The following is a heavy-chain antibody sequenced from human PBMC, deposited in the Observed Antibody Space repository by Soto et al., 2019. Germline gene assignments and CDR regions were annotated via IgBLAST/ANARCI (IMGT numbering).Heavy chain of an antibody. CDR1: GGSISSFY. J-gene: IGHJ4*02. V-gene: IGHV4-4*07. Sequence: PSETLSLTCTVSGGSISSFYWSWIRQPAGKGLEWIGRIYSGGGNNYNPSLKSRVTMSVDTSENQFSLRLSFVTAADTAMYYCARGSSRWDYWGQGTLVTVYS. D-gene: IGHD6-13*01. CDR3: ARGSSRWDY. CDR2: IYSGGGN.